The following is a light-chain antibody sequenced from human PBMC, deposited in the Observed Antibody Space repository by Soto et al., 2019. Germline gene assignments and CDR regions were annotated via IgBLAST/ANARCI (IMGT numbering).Light chain of an antibody. Sequence: DIVMTQSPATLSVSPGERATLSCRSSQSVSSNLAWYQQKPGQAPRLLIYGASTRATGIPARFSGSGSGTEVTLTISSLQSEDFAVYYCQQYNNWPLWTFGQGTKVEIK. CDR2: GAS. CDR3: QQYNNWPLWT. V-gene: IGKV3-15*01. CDR1: QSVSSN. J-gene: IGKJ1*01.